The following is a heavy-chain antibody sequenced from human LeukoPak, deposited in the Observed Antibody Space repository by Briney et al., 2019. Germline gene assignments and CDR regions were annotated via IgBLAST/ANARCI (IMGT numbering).Heavy chain of an antibody. CDR3: AELGITMIGGV. CDR2: ISGSSSYI. J-gene: IGHJ6*04. CDR1: GFTFSSYS. Sequence: GGSLTLSCAASGFTFSSYSMNWVRQAPGKGLEWVSSISGSSSYIYYADSVKGRFTISRDNAKNSLYLQMNSLRAEDTAVYYCAELGITMIGGVWGKGTTVTISS. V-gene: IGHV3-21*01. D-gene: IGHD3-10*02.